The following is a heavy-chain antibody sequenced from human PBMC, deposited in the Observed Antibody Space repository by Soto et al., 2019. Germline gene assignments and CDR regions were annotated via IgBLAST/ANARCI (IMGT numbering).Heavy chain of an antibody. D-gene: IGHD2-8*01. CDR1: GYSFTDYH. V-gene: IGHV1-2*04. J-gene: IGHJ6*02. CDR2: INPKSGGT. Sequence: SVNVSCKASGYSFTDYHIHWVRQAPGQGLEWLGRINPKSGGTSTAQKFQGWVTMTTDTSISKASMELTRLTSDDKAIYYCARGDPTDCSQGVCSFFYNHDLEVWG. CDR3: ARGDPTDCSQGVCSFFYNHDLEV.